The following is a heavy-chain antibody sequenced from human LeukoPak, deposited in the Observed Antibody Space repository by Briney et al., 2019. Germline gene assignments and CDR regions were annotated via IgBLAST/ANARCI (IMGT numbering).Heavy chain of an antibody. CDR2: ISGSGGST. CDR1: GFTFSSYA. CDR3: AKAGDFSNYVGYYYYIDV. D-gene: IGHD3-3*01. Sequence: GGSLRLSCAASGFTFSSYAMSWVRQAPGKGLEWVSAISGSGGSTYYADSVKGRFTISRDNSKNTLYLQMNSLRAEDTAVYYCAKAGDFSNYVGYYYYIDVWGKGTTVTVSS. J-gene: IGHJ6*03. V-gene: IGHV3-23*01.